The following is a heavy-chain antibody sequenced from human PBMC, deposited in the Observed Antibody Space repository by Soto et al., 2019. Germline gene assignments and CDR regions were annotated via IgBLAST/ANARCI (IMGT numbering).Heavy chain of an antibody. CDR2: IYYSGST. D-gene: IGHD4-17*01. CDR1: GGSISSGVYY. J-gene: IGHJ4*02. CDR3: ARGADYGDPGPHY. V-gene: IGHV4-31*03. Sequence: QVQLQESGPGLVKPSPTLSLTCTVSGGSISSGVYYGSWIRQHPGKGLEWIGYIYYSGSTYYNPALKSRVTISVDTSKNQFSLKLSSVPAADTAVYYCARGADYGDPGPHYWGQGTLVTVSS.